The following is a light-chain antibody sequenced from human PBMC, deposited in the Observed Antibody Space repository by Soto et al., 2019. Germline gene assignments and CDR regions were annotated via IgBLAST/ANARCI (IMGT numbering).Light chain of an antibody. J-gene: IGLJ1*01. CDR1: SSDVGAYIY. CDR3: SAYSDIDTKV. V-gene: IGLV2-14*03. CDR2: EVN. Sequence: QSALTQPASVSGSPGQSITISCGGTSSDVGAYIYVSWYQQFPGKAPKLILYEVNNRPSGVSNRFSGSKSGTTASLTISGLQPEDAADYYCSAYSDIDTKVFGTGTKVTVL.